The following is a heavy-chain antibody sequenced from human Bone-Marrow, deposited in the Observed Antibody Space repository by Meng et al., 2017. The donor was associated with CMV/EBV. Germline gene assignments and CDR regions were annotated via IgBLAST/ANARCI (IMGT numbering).Heavy chain of an antibody. CDR2: IGTVGDT. V-gene: IGHV3-13*01. CDR3: ARARSPTHFDY. J-gene: IGHJ4*02. Sequence: GASLKISCTASGFTFSTYDFHWVRQPTGKGLEWVSSIGTVGDTYSIGSVKGRFIISREDAKNSVYLQMNGLRDGDTGLYYCARARSPTHFDYWGQGELVTVAS. CDR1: GFTFSTYD.